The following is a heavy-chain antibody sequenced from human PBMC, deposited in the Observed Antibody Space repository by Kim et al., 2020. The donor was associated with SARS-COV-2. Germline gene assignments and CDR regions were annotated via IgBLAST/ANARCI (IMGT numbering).Heavy chain of an antibody. D-gene: IGHD3-10*01. CDR1: GFTVSSNY. V-gene: IGHV3-53*01. Sequence: GGSLRLSCAASGFTVSSNYMSWVRQAPGKGLEWVSVIYSGGSTYYADSVKGRFTISRDNSKNTLYLQMNSLRAEDTAVYYCARGKGGMRITMVRGVTYIPYYCDYWGQGTLVTVSS. J-gene: IGHJ4*02. CDR2: IYSGGST. CDR3: ARGKGGMRITMVRGVTYIPYYCDY.